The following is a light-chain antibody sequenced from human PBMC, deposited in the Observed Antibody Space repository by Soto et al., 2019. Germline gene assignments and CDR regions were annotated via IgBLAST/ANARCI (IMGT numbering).Light chain of an antibody. V-gene: IGKV1-27*01. J-gene: IGKJ2*01. Sequence: DIQMTQSPSSLSASVGDRVTITCRASQGISNYLAWYQQKPGKVPKLLIYASSTLQSGIPSRFSGSGSGTDFTLTISSLQPEDVASYYCQKYNNAPYTFGQGTKLEIK. CDR1: QGISNY. CDR2: ASS. CDR3: QKYNNAPYT.